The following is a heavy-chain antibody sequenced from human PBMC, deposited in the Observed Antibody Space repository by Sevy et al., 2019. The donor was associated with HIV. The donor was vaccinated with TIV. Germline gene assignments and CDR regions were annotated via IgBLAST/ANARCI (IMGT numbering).Heavy chain of an antibody. CDR2: LSFGCGEI. D-gene: IGHD2-8*01. CDR1: GFTFSKYS. V-gene: IGHV3-23*01. J-gene: IGHJ4*02. Sequence: GGSLGLSCAASGFTFSKYSMSWVRQPPGKGREWVSTLSFGCGEINYADSVKGRFTISRDNSKSSVYLQMNNLRPEDTAVYYCAREGCTKPHDYWGQGTLVTVSS. CDR3: AREGCTKPHDY.